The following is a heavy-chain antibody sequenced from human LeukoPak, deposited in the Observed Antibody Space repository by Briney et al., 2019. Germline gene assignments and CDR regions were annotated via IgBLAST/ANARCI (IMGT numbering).Heavy chain of an antibody. CDR3: ARVLHKRNYDSSVYYGY. CDR1: GFTFSGYS. V-gene: IGHV3-21*01. D-gene: IGHD3-22*01. CDR2: ITSSSSYI. Sequence: GGSLRLSCAASGFTFSGYSMNWVRQAPGKGLEWVSSITSSSSYIYYSDSVKGRFTISRDNAKSSLFLQMNSLRAEDTAVYYCARVLHKRNYDSSVYYGYWGQGTLVTVSS. J-gene: IGHJ4*02.